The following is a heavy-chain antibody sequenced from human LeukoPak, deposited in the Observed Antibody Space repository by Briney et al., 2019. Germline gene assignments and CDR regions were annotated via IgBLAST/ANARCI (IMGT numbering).Heavy chain of an antibody. CDR1: GFTFSSYA. CDR3: ARDLEYYGSGSSFDY. D-gene: IGHD3-10*01. J-gene: IGHJ4*02. CDR2: ISYDGSNK. Sequence: GSLRLSCAASGFTFSSYAMHWVRQAPGKGLEWVAVISYDGSNKYCADSVKGRFTISRDNSKNTLYLQMNSLRAEDTAVYYCARDLEYYGSGSSFDYWGQGTLVTVSS. V-gene: IGHV3-30-3*01.